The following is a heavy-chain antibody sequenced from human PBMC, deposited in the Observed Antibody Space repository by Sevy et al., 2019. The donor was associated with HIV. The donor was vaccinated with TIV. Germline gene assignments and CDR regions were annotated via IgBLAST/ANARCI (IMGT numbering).Heavy chain of an antibody. V-gene: IGHV4-39*01. D-gene: IGHD2-2*01. CDR2: IDFSGSA. CDR3: ARQDIIVSSSPRSKTLHY. CDR1: GGSISGSNYY. Sequence: SETLSLICTVSGGSISGSNYYWGWIRQPPGEGLEWIGSIDFSGSAYNNRSLNSRVTISVDTSKNQFSLRLSSVTAADTAVYYCARQDIIVSSSPRSKTLHYWGQGTSVTVSS. J-gene: IGHJ4*02.